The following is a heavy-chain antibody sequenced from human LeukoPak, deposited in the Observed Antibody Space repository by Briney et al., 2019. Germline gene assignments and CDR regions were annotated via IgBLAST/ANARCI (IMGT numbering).Heavy chain of an antibody. Sequence: SETLSLTCAVLGGSFSDKYWSWIRLPPGKGLEWIGLIDHSGTTNYSPSLKSRVTISLDMSKNQYSLRLKSMTAADTAVYYCARLRPQYDNIWLSYRRRSFYFDSWGQGTLVTVSS. CDR1: GGSFSDKY. J-gene: IGHJ4*02. V-gene: IGHV4-34*01. CDR2: IDHSGTT. D-gene: IGHD3-16*02. CDR3: ARLRPQYDNIWLSYRRRSFYFDS.